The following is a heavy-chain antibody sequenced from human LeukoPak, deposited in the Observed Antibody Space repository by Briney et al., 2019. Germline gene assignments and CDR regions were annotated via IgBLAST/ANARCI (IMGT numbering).Heavy chain of an antibody. J-gene: IGHJ6*03. CDR3: ARLWDSTGLYFYYYMDV. CDR1: GGSIRGDTYY. Sequence: SETLSLTCTVSGGSIRGDTYYWGWIRQPPGRGLEWIGNYHIGNTYYNPSLKSRVTISEDTSKNQFSLRVNSVTAADTAVYYCARLWDSTGLYFYYYMDVWGEGTTVTVSS. D-gene: IGHD6-19*01. V-gene: IGHV4-39*01. CDR2: YHIGNT.